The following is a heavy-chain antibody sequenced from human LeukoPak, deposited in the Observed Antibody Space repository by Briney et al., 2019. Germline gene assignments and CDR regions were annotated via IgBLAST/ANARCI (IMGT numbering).Heavy chain of an antibody. CDR2: IYSGGST. Sequence: TGGSLRLSCAASGFTVSSNYMSWVRQAPGKGLEWVSVIYSGGSTYYADSVKGRFTISRDNSKNTLYLQMNSLRAEDTAVYYCARDPGDVGLNYYYGMDVWGQGTTVTVSS. CDR1: GFTVSSNY. J-gene: IGHJ6*02. V-gene: IGHV3-53*01. CDR3: ARDPGDVGLNYYYGMDV.